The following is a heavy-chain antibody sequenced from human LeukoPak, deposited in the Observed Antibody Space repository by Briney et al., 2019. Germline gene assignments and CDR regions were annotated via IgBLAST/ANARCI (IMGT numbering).Heavy chain of an antibody. Sequence: ASVKVSCKASGYTFTGYYMHWVRQAPGQGLEWMGWINPNSGGTNYAQKFQGRVTMTRDTSISTAYMELSRLRSDDTAVYYCARDRDDMTSDAFDIWGQGTMVTVSS. CDR3: ARDRDDMTSDAFDI. CDR2: INPNSGGT. V-gene: IGHV1-2*02. CDR1: GYTFTGYY. D-gene: IGHD3-22*01. J-gene: IGHJ3*02.